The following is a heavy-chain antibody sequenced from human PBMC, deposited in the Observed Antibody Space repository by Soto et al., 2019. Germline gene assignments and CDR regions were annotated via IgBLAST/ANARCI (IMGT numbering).Heavy chain of an antibody. Sequence: PSETLSLTCTVSNGSLSSNYWSWIRLSPGKGLGWIGNIYYSGSTNYHPSLKSRFTMSIDTSKTHFTLKFSSVTAADPGVYFCARSFIVPVAFFDYWGQGTLVTVSS. CDR3: ARSFIVPVAFFDY. D-gene: IGHD2-15*01. CDR1: NGSLSSNY. V-gene: IGHV4-59*01. J-gene: IGHJ4*02. CDR2: IYYSGST.